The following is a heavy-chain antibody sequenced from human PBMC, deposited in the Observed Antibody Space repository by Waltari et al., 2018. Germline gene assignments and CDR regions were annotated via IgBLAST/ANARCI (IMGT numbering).Heavy chain of an antibody. CDR2: NYHSGST. D-gene: IGHD5-12*01. Sequence: QVQLQESGPGLVKPSGTLSLTCVVYGGSISSGNWWSWVRQPPGKGLEWIGENYHSGSTNYNPSLKSRLSISLDKSKNQFSLNLSSVTAADTAVYYCARDRGLRGGYDSWGQGTLVTVSS. CDR3: ARDRGLRGGYDS. CDR1: GGSISSGNW. V-gene: IGHV4-4*02. J-gene: IGHJ5*02.